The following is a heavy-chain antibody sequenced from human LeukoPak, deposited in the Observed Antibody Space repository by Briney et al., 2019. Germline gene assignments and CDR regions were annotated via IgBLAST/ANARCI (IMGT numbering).Heavy chain of an antibody. D-gene: IGHD1-26*01. Sequence: GGSVKVSCKASGYTFTSYGISWVRQAPGQGLEWMGWISAYNGNTNYAQKRQGRVTMTTDTSTTTAYMELRSLRSDDTAVYYCAIVGATYYFDYWGQGALVTVSS. V-gene: IGHV1-18*01. CDR3: AIVGATYYFDY. CDR1: GYTFTSYG. J-gene: IGHJ4*02. CDR2: ISAYNGNT.